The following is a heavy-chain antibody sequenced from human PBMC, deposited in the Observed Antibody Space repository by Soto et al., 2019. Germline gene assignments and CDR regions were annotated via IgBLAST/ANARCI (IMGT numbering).Heavy chain of an antibody. CDR1: GGSISSSSYY. D-gene: IGHD5-12*01. V-gene: IGHV4-39*01. CDR3: AVSRSQWLRFPYYFDY. Sequence: QLQLQESGPGLVKPSETLSLTCTVSGGSISSSSYYWGWIRQPPGKGLEWIGSIYYSGSTYYNPSLKSRVTISVDTSKNQFSLKLSSVTAADTAVYYCAVSRSQWLRFPYYFDYWGQGTLVTVSS. CDR2: IYYSGST. J-gene: IGHJ4*02.